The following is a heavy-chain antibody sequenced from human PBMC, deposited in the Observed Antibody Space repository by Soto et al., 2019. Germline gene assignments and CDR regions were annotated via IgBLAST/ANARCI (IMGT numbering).Heavy chain of an antibody. CDR2: IYHSGST. Sequence: PSETLSLTCAVSGGSITRSNWWSWVRQPPGKGLEWIGEIYHSGSTNYNPSLKSRVTISVDTSMNQFSLKLSSVTAADTAVYYCARSRRGSYSPYYFDYWGQGTLVTVSS. V-gene: IGHV4-4*02. CDR3: ARSRRGSYSPYYFDY. CDR1: GGSITRSNW. J-gene: IGHJ4*02. D-gene: IGHD1-26*01.